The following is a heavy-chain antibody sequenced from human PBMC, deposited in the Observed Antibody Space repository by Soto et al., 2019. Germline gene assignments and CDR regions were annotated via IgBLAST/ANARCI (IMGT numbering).Heavy chain of an antibody. V-gene: IGHV3-33*08. CDR1: GFTVSSNY. CDR3: ASLNYDILTGYYF. D-gene: IGHD3-9*01. CDR2: IKQEGRKK. J-gene: IGHJ4*02. Sequence: GSLRLSCAASGFTVSSNYMSWVRQAPGKGLEWVAVIKQEGRKKYYGDSVKGRFTISRDNSKNTLYLQMNSLRAEDTAVYYCASLNYDILTGYYFWGQGTLVTVSS.